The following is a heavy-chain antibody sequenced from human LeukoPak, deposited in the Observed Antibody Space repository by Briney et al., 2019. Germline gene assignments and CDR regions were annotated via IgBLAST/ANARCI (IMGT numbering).Heavy chain of an antibody. J-gene: IGHJ3*02. Sequence: PGGSLRLSCAASGFTFSSYSMNWVRQAPGKGLEWVSSISSSSSYIYCADSVKGRFTISRDNAKNSLYLQMNSLRAEDTAVYYCARDREISSSGWSKDAFDIWGQGTMVTVSS. CDR2: ISSSSSYI. D-gene: IGHD6-19*01. CDR1: GFTFSSYS. V-gene: IGHV3-21*01. CDR3: ARDREISSSGWSKDAFDI.